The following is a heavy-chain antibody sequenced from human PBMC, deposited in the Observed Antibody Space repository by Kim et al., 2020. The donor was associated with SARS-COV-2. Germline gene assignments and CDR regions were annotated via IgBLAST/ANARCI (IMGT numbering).Heavy chain of an antibody. V-gene: IGHV4-34*01. CDR1: GGSFSGYY. D-gene: IGHD5-12*01. CDR2: INHSGST. Sequence: SETLSLTCAVYGGSFSGYYWSWIRQPPGKGLEWIGEINHSGSTNYNPSLKSRVTISVDTSKNQFSLKLSSVTAADTAVYYCARRTVEYSGPDAFDIWGQGTMVTVSS. J-gene: IGHJ3*02. CDR3: ARRTVEYSGPDAFDI.